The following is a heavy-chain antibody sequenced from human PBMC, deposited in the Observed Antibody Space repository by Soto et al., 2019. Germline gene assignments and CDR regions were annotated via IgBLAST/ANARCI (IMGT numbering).Heavy chain of an antibody. Sequence: PGGSLRLSCAASGFTFSSYAMSWVRQVPGKGLEWVSIISGSGGGTYYADSVKGRFTISSDTSKNTLYLQMNSLRVEDTAVYYCAKSFEYYYGSGSYLFDYWGQGTLVNVSS. CDR3: AKSFEYYYGSGSYLFDY. CDR1: GFTFSSYA. V-gene: IGHV3-23*01. CDR2: ISGSGGGT. J-gene: IGHJ4*02. D-gene: IGHD3-10*01.